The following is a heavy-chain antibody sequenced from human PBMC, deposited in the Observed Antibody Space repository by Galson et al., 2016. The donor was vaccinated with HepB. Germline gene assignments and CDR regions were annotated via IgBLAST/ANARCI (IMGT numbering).Heavy chain of an antibody. J-gene: IGHJ4*02. Sequence: WVRQAPGKGLEWIGSIYYSGSTYYNSSLKSRVTISVDTSKNQFSLKLSSVTAADTAVYYCARRSYYDFWSGFWFDYWGQGTLSPSPQ. CDR3: ARRSYYDFWSGFWFDY. D-gene: IGHD3-3*01. CDR2: IYYSGST. V-gene: IGHV4-39*01.